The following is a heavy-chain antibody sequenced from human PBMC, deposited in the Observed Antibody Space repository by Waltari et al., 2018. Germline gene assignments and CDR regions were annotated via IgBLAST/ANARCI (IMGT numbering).Heavy chain of an antibody. CDR3: AKDRGWLHAH. V-gene: IGHV3-23*01. Sequence: EVQLLESGGTLVQPGGSLRLSCAASGFIFSCFAMPWVRQAPGGGRECVSAIAVRGHATYNEDSVKGRFTISRDNSKNTVYLQRSRLRGEDTARCSCAKDRGWLHAHWGQGALVTAAS. J-gene: IGHJ4*02. CDR2: IAVRGHAT. D-gene: IGHD6-19*01. CDR1: GFIFSCFA.